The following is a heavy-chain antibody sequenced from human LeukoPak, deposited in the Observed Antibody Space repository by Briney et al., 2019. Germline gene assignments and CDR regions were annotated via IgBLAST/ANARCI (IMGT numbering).Heavy chain of an antibody. CDR1: GGSINNHY. V-gene: IGHV4-59*11. J-gene: IGHJ2*01. CDR2: IHYTGTT. Sequence: SETLSLTCIVSGGSINNHYWTWIRQTPGKGLEWIGDIHYTGTTKYNPSLKSRVTISVDTSKNQFSLKLSSVTAADTAVYYCAREAGAPFDLWGRGTLVTVSS. CDR3: AREAGAPFDL.